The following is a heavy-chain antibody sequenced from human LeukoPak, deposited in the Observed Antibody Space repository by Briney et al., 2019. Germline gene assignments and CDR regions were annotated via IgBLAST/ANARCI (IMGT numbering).Heavy chain of an antibody. CDR2: INPSGGST. V-gene: IGHV1-46*01. CDR3: ARGDLTGYYLFDY. Sequence: ASVKVSCKASGYTFTTNYIHWVRQAPGQGLEWIGIINPSGGSTSYAQSFQGRVTMTRDTSTSTVYMDLSSLKSEDTAVYYCARGDLTGYYLFDYWGQGTLVTVSS. J-gene: IGHJ4*02. D-gene: IGHD3-9*01. CDR1: GYTFTTNY.